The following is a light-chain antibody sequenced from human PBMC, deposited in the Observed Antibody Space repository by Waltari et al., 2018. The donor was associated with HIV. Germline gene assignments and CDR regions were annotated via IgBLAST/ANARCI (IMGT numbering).Light chain of an antibody. CDR1: NLGTKY. CDR2: QDS. CDR3: QAWDSYTLVV. V-gene: IGLV3-1*01. Sequence: SYELTQPPSVSVSPGPTASITCSGNNLGTKYACWYQKKPGQSPMLVIYQDSKRPSGIPVRFSGSNSGNTATLTISGTQAMDEADYYCQAWDSYTLVVFGGGTKLTVL. J-gene: IGLJ2*01.